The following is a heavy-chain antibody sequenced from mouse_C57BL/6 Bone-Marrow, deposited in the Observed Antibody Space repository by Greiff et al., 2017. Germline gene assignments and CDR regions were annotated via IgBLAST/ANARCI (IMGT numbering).Heavy chain of an antibody. CDR2: ISYDGSN. V-gene: IGHV3-6*01. CDR3: AREVFSWFAY. CDR1: GYSITSGYY. Sequence: EVQLQQSGPGLVKPSQSLSLTCSVTGYSITSGYYWNWIRQFPGNKLEWMGYISYDGSNNYNPYLKNRISITRDTSKNQFFLKLNSVTTEDTATYYCAREVFSWFAYWGQGTLVTVSA. J-gene: IGHJ3*01.